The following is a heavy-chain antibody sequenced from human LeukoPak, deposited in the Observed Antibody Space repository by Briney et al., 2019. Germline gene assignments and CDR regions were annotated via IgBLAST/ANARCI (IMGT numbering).Heavy chain of an antibody. Sequence: GSLRLSCAASGFTFSSYGMHWVRQAPGKGLEWVAVISYDGSNKYYADSVKGRFTISRDNSKNTLYLQMNSLRAEDTAVYYCAKTTQYGSGKPFDPWGQGTLVTVSS. CDR1: GFTFSSYG. V-gene: IGHV3-30*18. CDR3: AKTTQYGSGKPFDP. CDR2: ISYDGSNK. J-gene: IGHJ5*02. D-gene: IGHD3-10*01.